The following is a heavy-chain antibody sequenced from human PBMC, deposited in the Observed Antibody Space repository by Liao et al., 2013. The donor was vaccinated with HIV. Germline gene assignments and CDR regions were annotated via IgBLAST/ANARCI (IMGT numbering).Heavy chain of an antibody. Sequence: QVQLQQWGAGLLKPSETLSLTCAVYGGSFSGYYWSWIRQPPGKGLEWIGEINHSGSTNYNPSLKSRVTISVDTSKNQFSLKLSSVTAADTAVHYCARSPFFPRIAAGGSGRWFDPWGQGNPGHRLL. J-gene: IGHJ5*02. CDR3: ARSPFFPRIAAGGSGRWFDP. CDR2: INHSGST. CDR1: GGSFSGYY. V-gene: IGHV4-34*01. D-gene: IGHD6-13*01.